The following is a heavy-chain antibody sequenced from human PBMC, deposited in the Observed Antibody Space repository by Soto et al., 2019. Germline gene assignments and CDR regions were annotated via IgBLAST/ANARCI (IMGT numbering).Heavy chain of an antibody. V-gene: IGHV3-30*18. CDR1: GFNFDNYG. J-gene: IGHJ4*02. CDR2: ITYDGGFQ. Sequence: GGSLRLSCQASGFNFDNYGMHWVRQAPGKGLEWVAVITYDGGFQYYATSVKVRFTISRDKSKNTLSLHLNTLKPEDTAVYHCAKDPVGGTFYXPLAFWGQGTLVTVSS. CDR3: AKDPVGGTFYXPLAF. D-gene: IGHD1-7*01.